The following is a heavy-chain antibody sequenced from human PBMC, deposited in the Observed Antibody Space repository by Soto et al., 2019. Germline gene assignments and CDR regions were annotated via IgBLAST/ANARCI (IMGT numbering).Heavy chain of an antibody. CDR1: GYTFTTYG. CDR2: ISPYNGNT. D-gene: IGHD5-18*01. V-gene: IGHV1-18*01. Sequence: ASVKVSCKASGYTFTTYGVSWVRQAPGQGLEWMGWISPYNGNTTYAQNFQGRVTMTTDTSTSTVHMELRSLRVEDTAVYYCAKVGFPYSYGYLFYYWGQGTLVTVSS. CDR3: AKVGFPYSYGYLFYY. J-gene: IGHJ4*02.